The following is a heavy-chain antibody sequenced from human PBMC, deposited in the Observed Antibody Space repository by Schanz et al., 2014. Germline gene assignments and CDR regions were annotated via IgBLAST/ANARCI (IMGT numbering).Heavy chain of an antibody. CDR2: ISAYNGHT. CDR3: ARGTMPGTFDI. V-gene: IGHV1-18*01. J-gene: IGHJ3*02. D-gene: IGHD2-2*01. Sequence: QLQLVQSGAEVKKPGSSVKVSCKLSGGTFSSYTISWMRQAPGQGLEWMGWISAYNGHTDYAQKLQGRVTLTTDTSTSTAYMELSSLRYEDTTLYYCARGTMPGTFDIWGQGTMVTVSS. CDR1: GGTFSSYT.